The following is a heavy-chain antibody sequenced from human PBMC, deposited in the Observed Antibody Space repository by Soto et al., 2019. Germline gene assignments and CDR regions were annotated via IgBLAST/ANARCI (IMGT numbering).Heavy chain of an antibody. CDR2: ISAYNGNT. Sequence: QVQLVQSGAEVKKPGASVKVSCKASGYTFTSYGISWVRQAPGQGLEWMGWISAYNGNTNYAQKLQGRVTMTTDTSTSTAYMELMSLRSDDKTVYYCARADYYDSSGYSSNFGYWGQGTLVTVSS. V-gene: IGHV1-18*01. CDR3: ARADYYDSSGYSSNFGY. D-gene: IGHD3-22*01. J-gene: IGHJ4*02. CDR1: GYTFTSYG.